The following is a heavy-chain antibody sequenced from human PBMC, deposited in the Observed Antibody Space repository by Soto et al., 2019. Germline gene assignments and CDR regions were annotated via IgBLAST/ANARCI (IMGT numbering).Heavy chain of an antibody. CDR2: IFSSGNT. V-gene: IGHV4-61*01. Sequence: SETLSLTCTVSGGSVSSGSYYWSWIRQPPGKGLEWIGYIFSSGNTNYNPSLKSRVTISVDTSKYQFSLKLSSVTAADTAVYYCARVGPWVPYYYDSSPYTFENWFDPWGQGTLVTVSS. D-gene: IGHD3-22*01. CDR1: GGSVSSGSYY. CDR3: ARVGPWVPYYYDSSPYTFENWFDP. J-gene: IGHJ5*02.